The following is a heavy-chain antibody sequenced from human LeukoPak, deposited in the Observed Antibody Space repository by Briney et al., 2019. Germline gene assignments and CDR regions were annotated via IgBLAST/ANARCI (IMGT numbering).Heavy chain of an antibody. CDR2: IYHSGST. J-gene: IGHJ5*02. CDR1: GYSISSGYY. V-gene: IGHV4-38-2*02. D-gene: IGHD3-22*01. Sequence: SETLSLTCTVSGYSISSGYYWGWIRQPPGKGLEWIGSIYHSGSTYYNPSLKSRVTISVDTSKNQFSLKLSSVTAADTAVYYCARDLLVAVRNWFDPWGQGTLVTVSS. CDR3: ARDLLVAVRNWFDP.